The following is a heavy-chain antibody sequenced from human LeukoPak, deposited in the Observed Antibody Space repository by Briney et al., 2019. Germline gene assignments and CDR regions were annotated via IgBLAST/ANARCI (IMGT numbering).Heavy chain of an antibody. CDR2: IYYSGST. CDR1: CGSISSSSYY. CDR3: ARSLPSGGWYSDY. J-gene: IGHJ4*02. V-gene: IGHV4-39*01. D-gene: IGHD6-19*01. Sequence: SETLSLTCTVSCGSISSSSYYWGWIRQPPGKGLEWIGSIYYSGSTYYNPSLKSRVTISVDTSKNQFSLKLSSVTAADTAVYYCARSLPSGGWYSDYWGQGTLVTVSS.